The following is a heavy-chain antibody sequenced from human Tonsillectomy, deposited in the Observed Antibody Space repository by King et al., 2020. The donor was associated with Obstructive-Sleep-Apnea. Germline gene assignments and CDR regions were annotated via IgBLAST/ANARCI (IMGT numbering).Heavy chain of an antibody. Sequence: VQLVESGGGVVQPGRSLRLSCAASGFPFSTNLMHWVRQAPGKGLEWVAVISYPGTTKYYADSVKGRFTISRDNSKTTLYLQMNDLRTEDTAFYYCVTVREGYSSSWFWPLNYWGQGTLVTVSS. J-gene: IGHJ4*02. D-gene: IGHD6-13*01. CDR1: GFPFSTNL. CDR2: ISYPGTTK. V-gene: IGHV3-30-3*01. CDR3: VTVREGYSSSWFWPLNY.